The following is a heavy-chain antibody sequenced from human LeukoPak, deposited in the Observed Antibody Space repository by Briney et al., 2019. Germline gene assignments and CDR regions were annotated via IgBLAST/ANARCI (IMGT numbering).Heavy chain of an antibody. J-gene: IGHJ3*02. Sequence: ASVKVSCTPSGYTFTNYYIHWVRQAPGQVLEWMGLINPGGANTNYAQNFQGRVTMTRDTSTSTVYMELSSLRSEDTAIYYCARIRDGYNDAYDIWGQGTVVTVPS. V-gene: IGHV1-46*01. D-gene: IGHD5-24*01. CDR1: GYTFTNYY. CDR2: INPGGANT. CDR3: ARIRDGYNDAYDI.